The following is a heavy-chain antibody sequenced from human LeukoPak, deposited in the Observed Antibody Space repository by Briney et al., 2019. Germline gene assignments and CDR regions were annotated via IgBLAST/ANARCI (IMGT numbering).Heavy chain of an antibody. CDR3: ARDPRTVRI. CDR1: GFTFSSHR. V-gene: IGHV3-74*01. D-gene: IGHD1-1*01. Sequence: PGGSLRLSCVASGFTFSSHRMHWVRQVPGKGLVSVSRINGDGIGTNYADSVRGRFTISRDNAKNLLYLQMDSLRVEDTAIYYCARDPRTVRIWGQGTLVTVSS. J-gene: IGHJ4*02. CDR2: INGDGIGT.